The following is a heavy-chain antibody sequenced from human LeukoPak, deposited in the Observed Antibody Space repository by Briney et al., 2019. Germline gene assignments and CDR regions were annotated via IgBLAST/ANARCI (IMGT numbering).Heavy chain of an antibody. CDR2: INPSSGGT. CDR3: ASPSNYGSGSQLNY. V-gene: IGHV1-2*02. D-gene: IGHD3-10*01. J-gene: IGHJ4*02. Sequence: ASVKVSRKASGYTFTGYYMHWVRQAPGQGLEWMGWINPSSGGTNYAQKFQGRVIMTRDTSISTAHMELSRLRSDDTAVYYCASPSNYGSGSQLNYWGQGTLVTVSS. CDR1: GYTFTGYY.